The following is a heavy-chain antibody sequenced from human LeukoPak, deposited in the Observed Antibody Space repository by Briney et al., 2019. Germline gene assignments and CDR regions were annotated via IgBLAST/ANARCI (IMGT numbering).Heavy chain of an antibody. CDR2: ISNSGSNT. J-gene: IGHJ4*02. V-gene: IGHV3-11*05. CDR3: AKAVGNATYYFDF. Sequence: PGGSLRLSCAASGFTFSDYDMSWIRQAPGKGLQWVPYISNSGSNTNYADSVRGRFTISRDNSKNTLYLQLDSLRAEDTAIYYCAKAVGNATYYFDFWGQGTLVTVSS. CDR1: GFTFSDYD.